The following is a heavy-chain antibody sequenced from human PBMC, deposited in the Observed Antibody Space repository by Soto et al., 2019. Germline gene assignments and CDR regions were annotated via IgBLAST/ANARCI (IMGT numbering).Heavy chain of an antibody. CDR1: GGSISSYC. Sequence: TVSGGSISSYCWSWIRQPPGKGLEWIGYTFYSGSTKYNPSLKSRATISVDRSKTHFSLNLSSVTVADTAVYYCARDKGRYDSGMDVWGQGTTVTVSS. J-gene: IGHJ6*02. CDR3: ARDKGRYDSGMDV. D-gene: IGHD3-9*01. CDR2: TFYSGST. V-gene: IGHV4-59*01.